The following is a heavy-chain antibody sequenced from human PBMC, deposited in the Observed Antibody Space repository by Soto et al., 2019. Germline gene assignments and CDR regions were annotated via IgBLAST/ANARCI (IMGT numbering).Heavy chain of an antibody. CDR2: ISAYNGNT. D-gene: IGHD3-3*01. CDR1: GYTLTSYG. V-gene: IGHV1-18*01. CDR3: ARVGVFGVVSNPDGY. J-gene: IGHJ4*02. Sequence: ASVKVSCKASGYTLTSYGISWVRQAPGQGLEWMGWISAYNGNTSYAQKLQGRVTMTTDTSTSTAYMELRSLRSDDTAVYYCARVGVFGVVSNPDGYWGQGALVTVSS.